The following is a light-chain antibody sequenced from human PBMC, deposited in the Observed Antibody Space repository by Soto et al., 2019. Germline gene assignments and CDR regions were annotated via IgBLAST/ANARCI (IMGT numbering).Light chain of an antibody. Sequence: DIVMTQSPASLAVSLGERATINCRSSQSVLYNSNNKNYLAWYQQKPGQPPKLLIYWASTRESGVPDRFSGSGSGTDFTLTISRLEPEDFAVYYCQQRSNWLTFGGGTKVDIK. V-gene: IGKV4-1*01. CDR2: WAS. J-gene: IGKJ4*01. CDR3: QQRSNWLT. CDR1: QSVLYNSNNKNY.